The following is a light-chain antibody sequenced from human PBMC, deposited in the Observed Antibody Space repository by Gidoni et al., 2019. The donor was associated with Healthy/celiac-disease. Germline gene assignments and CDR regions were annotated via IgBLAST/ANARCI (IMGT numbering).Light chain of an antibody. CDR2: GNS. V-gene: IGLV1-40*01. CDR1: SSNIGAGYD. Sequence: QSVLTQPPSVSGAPGQRVTSSCTGNSSNIGAGYDVQWYQQLPGTAPKRLVYGNSNRPSGVPVRFSGSNSGTSASRAITGLQAEDESYYYCQAYDSSLSGSYVFGPGTKVTVL. CDR3: QAYDSSLSGSYV. J-gene: IGLJ1*01.